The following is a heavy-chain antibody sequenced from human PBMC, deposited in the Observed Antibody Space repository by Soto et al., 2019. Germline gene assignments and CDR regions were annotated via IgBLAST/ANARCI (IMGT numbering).Heavy chain of an antibody. Sequence: LRLSCAASGFTVSSNYKSWVHQAPGKGLEWVSVIYSGGSTYYADSVKSRFTISRHNSKNTLYLQMNSLRAEDTAVYYCARDQGSSSGYYYYMDVWGKGTTVTVSS. CDR1: GFTVSSNY. CDR2: IYSGGST. CDR3: ARDQGSSSGYYYYMDV. D-gene: IGHD6-6*01. J-gene: IGHJ6*03. V-gene: IGHV3-53*04.